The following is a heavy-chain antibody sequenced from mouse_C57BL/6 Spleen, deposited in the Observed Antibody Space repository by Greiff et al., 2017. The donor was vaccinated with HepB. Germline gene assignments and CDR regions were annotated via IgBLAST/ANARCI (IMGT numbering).Heavy chain of an antibody. CDR1: GFNIKDYY. D-gene: IGHD1-1*01. CDR2: IDPEDGDT. Sequence: EVQLQQSGAELVRPGASVKLSCTASGFNIKDYYMHWVKQRPEQGLEWIGRIDPEDGDTEYAPKFQGKATMTADTSSNTAYLQLSSRTSEDTAVYYWTSDVCHGRSFLAYWGQGNLVTVAA. J-gene: IGHJ3*01. CDR3: TSDVCHGRSFLAY. V-gene: IGHV14-1*01.